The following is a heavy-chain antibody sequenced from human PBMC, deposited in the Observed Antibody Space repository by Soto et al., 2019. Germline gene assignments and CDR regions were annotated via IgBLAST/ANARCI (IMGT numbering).Heavy chain of an antibody. Sequence: EVQLVESGGGLVQPGGSLRLSCAASGFIFSNYWMSWVRQAPGKGLEWVANIKQDGSEKYYVDSVKGRFTISRDNAKNSLYLQMNSLRAEDTAVYYCARSTSLSYWGQGTLVTVSS. CDR3: ARSTSLSY. D-gene: IGHD2-2*01. V-gene: IGHV3-7*01. J-gene: IGHJ4*02. CDR2: IKQDGSEK. CDR1: GFIFSNYW.